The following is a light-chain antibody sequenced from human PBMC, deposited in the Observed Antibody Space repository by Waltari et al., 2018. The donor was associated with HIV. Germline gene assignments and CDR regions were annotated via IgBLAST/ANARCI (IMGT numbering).Light chain of an antibody. V-gene: IGLV1-47*01. J-gene: IGLJ2*01. CDR2: RNN. CDR3: ATWDDSLSGVV. CDR1: SSHTGNYY. Sequence: QSVLTQPPSASATPGQRAAISCSGSSSHTGNYYVYWYQQLPGATPKVLIFRNNRPPSVVPDRFSGSKSGTSASLAISGLRSEDEADYYCATWDDSLSGVVFGGGTKLTVL.